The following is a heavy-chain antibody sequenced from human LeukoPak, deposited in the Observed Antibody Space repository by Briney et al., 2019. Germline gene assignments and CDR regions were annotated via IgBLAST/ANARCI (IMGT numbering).Heavy chain of an antibody. V-gene: IGHV4-34*01. CDR2: INDSGST. D-gene: IGHD2-2*01. CDR1: GGSFSNYF. Sequence: PSETLSLTCAVSGGSFSNYFWTWIRQPPGKGLEWIAEINDSGSTNSNSSLRSRVAISLDTSKNQFSLRLTSVTAADTAVYYCARGQYCSTTTCYSARRYDFWGQGTLVTVSS. J-gene: IGHJ4*02. CDR3: ARGQYCSTTTCYSARRYDF.